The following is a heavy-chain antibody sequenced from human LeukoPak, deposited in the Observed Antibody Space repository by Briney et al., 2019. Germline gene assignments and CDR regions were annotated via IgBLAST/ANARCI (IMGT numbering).Heavy chain of an antibody. CDR1: GYSISSGYY. CDR2: IYHSGST. CDR3: ARAKPSISAAGTIGY. D-gene: IGHD6-13*01. Sequence: SETLSLTCTVSGYSISSGYYWGWIRQPPGKGLGWIGSIYHSGSTYYNPSVKSRVTISVDTSKNQFSLKLSTVAAADTALYYCARAKPSISAAGTIGYWGQGTLVTVSS. V-gene: IGHV4-38-2*02. J-gene: IGHJ4*02.